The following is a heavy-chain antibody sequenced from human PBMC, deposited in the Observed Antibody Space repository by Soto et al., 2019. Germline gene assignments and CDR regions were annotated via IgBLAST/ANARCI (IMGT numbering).Heavy chain of an antibody. V-gene: IGHV3-30*18. CDR2: ISYDGSNK. CDR1: GFTFSSYG. J-gene: IGHJ4*02. D-gene: IGHD2-2*01. CDR3: AKGGARYCSSTSCSIYSDY. Sequence: QVQLVESGGGVVQPGRSLRLSCAASGFTFSSYGMHWVRQAPGKGLEWVAVISYDGSNKYYADSVKGRFTISRDNSKNTLYLQMNSLRAADTAVYYCAKGGARYCSSTSCSIYSDYWGQGTLVTVSS.